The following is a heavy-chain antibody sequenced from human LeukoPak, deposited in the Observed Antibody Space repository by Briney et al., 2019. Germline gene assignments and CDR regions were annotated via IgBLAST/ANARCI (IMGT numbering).Heavy chain of an antibody. CDR1: GFTFSSYA. J-gene: IGHJ4*02. CDR2: ISYDGSNK. Sequence: PGRSLRLSCAASGFTFSSYAMHWVRQAPGKGLEWAAVISYDGSNKYYADSVKGRFTISRDNSKNTLYLQMNSLRAEDTAVYYCARDEVSTYDSSGYYGYWGQGTLVTVSS. CDR3: ARDEVSTYDSSGYYGY. V-gene: IGHV3-30*04. D-gene: IGHD3-22*01.